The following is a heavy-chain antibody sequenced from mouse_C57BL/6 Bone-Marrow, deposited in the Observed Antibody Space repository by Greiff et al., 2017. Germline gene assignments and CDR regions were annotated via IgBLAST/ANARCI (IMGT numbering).Heavy chain of an antibody. V-gene: IGHV5-9-1*02. Sequence: EVKVEESGEGLVKPGGSLKLSCAASGFTFSSYAMSWVRQTPEKRLEWVAYISSGGDYIYYADTVKGRFTISRDNARNTLYLQMSSLKSEDTAMYYCTRDPFDYWGQGTTLTVSS. CDR2: ISSGGDYI. J-gene: IGHJ2*01. CDR1: GFTFSSYA. CDR3: TRDPFDY.